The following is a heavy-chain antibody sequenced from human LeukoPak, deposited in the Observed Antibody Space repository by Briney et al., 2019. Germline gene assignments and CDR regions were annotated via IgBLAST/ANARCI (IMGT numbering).Heavy chain of an antibody. CDR2: IKQDGKEK. V-gene: IGHV3-7*01. J-gene: IGHJ4*02. CDR1: GFTFSSFY. CDR3: ARDPRGSEYSHFDS. D-gene: IGHD3-10*01. Sequence: GGSLRLSCAASGFTFSSFYMSWVRQPPGKGLEWVANIKQDGKEKHYVDSVKGRFTISRDNAKRSLYLQMDSLRAEDTAVYYCARDPRGSEYSHFDSWGQGTHVTVSP.